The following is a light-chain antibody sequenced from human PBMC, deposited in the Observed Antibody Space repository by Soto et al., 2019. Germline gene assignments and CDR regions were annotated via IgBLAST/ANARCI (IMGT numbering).Light chain of an antibody. J-gene: IGKJ1*01. CDR2: GAS. CDR1: QSVSSN. Sequence: EIVLTHSPGTLSLSPGERATLSCRASQSVSSNLAWYQQKPGQAPRLLIYGASTRATGIPARFSGSGSGTEFTLTISSLQSEDLAVYYCQQYTDWPTTFGQGTKVDIK. CDR3: QQYTDWPTT. V-gene: IGKV3-15*01.